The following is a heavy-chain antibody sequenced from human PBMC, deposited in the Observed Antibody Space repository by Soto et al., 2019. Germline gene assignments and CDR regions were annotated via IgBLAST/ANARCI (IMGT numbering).Heavy chain of an antibody. J-gene: IGHJ6*02. CDR1: GGSFSGYY. CDR2: INHSGST. Sequence: SETLSLTCAVYGGSFSGYYWSWIRQPPGKGLEWIGEINHSGSTNYNPSLKSRVTISVDTSKNQFSLKRSSVTAADTAVYYCGRGVSFGSYGMDVWGQGTTVTVSS. V-gene: IGHV4-34*01. CDR3: GRGVSFGSYGMDV. D-gene: IGHD3-10*01.